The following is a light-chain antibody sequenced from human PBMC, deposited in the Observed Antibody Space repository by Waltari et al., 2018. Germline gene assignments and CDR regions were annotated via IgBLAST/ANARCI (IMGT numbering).Light chain of an antibody. CDR3: QQYNNWPPGT. CDR1: QSIGRS. V-gene: IGKV3-15*01. Sequence: TVVTQSPATLSMSPGERATLSCRTSQSIGRSLAWYQQRPGQAPRLLIYRASTRATGIPDRFSDSGSETEFTLTISSLQSEDIAVYYCQQYNNWPPGTFGQGTKVEI. J-gene: IGKJ1*01. CDR2: RAS.